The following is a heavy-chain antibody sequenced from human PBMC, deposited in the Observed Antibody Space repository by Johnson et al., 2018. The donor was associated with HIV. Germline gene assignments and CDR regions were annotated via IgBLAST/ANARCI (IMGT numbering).Heavy chain of an antibody. V-gene: IGHV3-33*08. CDR1: GFTFSSYT. D-gene: IGHD1-1*01. CDR3: VRANDLSAFDI. CDR2: IWYDGSNK. J-gene: IGHJ3*02. Sequence: VQLVESGGGVVQPGRSLRLSCAASGFTFSSYTIHWVRQAPGKGLEWVAVIWYDGSNKYYADSVKGRFTISRDNAKNTLYLQMNSLRADDTAVYYCVRANDLSAFDIWGQGTMVTVSS.